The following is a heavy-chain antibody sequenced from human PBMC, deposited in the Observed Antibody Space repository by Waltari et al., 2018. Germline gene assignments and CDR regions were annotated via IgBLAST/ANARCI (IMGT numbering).Heavy chain of an antibody. V-gene: IGHV4-59*08. CDR1: GGSISSYY. D-gene: IGHD6-6*01. CDR2: ISYSRRT. J-gene: IGHJ2*01. Sequence: QVQLQESGPGLVKPSETLSLTCTVSGGSISSYYWSWIRQPPGKGLEWIEYISYSRRTNYNPSRKSRVTISVDTSKNQFSLKLSSVTAADTAVYYCARHKKYSSSDWYFDLWGRGTLVTVSS. CDR3: ARHKKYSSSDWYFDL.